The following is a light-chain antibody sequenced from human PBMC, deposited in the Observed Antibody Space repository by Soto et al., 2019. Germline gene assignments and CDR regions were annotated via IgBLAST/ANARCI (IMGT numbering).Light chain of an antibody. J-gene: IGLJ2*01. CDR3: CSYAGSYTLL. V-gene: IGLV2-11*01. Sequence: QSALTQPRSVSGSPGQSVSISCTGTSSDVGGYNYGSWYQPHPGKAPNLMIYDVTKRPSGVPDRFSGSKSGNTASLTISGLQIEDEADYYCCSYAGSYTLLFGGGTKLTVL. CDR2: DVT. CDR1: SSDVGGYNY.